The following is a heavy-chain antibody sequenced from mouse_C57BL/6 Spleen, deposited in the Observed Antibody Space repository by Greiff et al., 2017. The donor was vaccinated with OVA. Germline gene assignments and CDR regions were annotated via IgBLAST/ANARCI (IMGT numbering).Heavy chain of an antibody. CDR3: ARHGGAGTPFDY. CDR1: GFTFSDYY. D-gene: IGHD4-1*01. V-gene: IGHV5-12*01. CDR2: ISNGGGST. Sequence: EVMLVESGGGLVQPGGSLKLSCAASGFTFSDYYMYWVRQTPEKRLEWVAYISNGGGSTYYPDTVKGRFTISRDNAKNTLYLQMSRLKSEDTAMYYCARHGGAGTPFDYWGQGTTLTVSS. J-gene: IGHJ2*01.